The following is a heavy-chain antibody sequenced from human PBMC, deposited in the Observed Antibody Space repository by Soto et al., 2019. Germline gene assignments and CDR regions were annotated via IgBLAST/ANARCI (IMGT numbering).Heavy chain of an antibody. CDR3: ANEGKGCSSTSRPGDYYYYYGMDV. D-gene: IGHD2-2*01. J-gene: IGHJ6*02. Sequence: EVQLLESGGGLVQPGGSQRLSCAASGFTFSSYAMSWVRQAPGKGLEWVSAISGSGGSTYYADSVKGRFTISRDNAKNTLYLKMNSLRAEDTAVYYCANEGKGCSSTSRPGDYYYYYGMDVWGQGTTVTVAS. V-gene: IGHV3-23*01. CDR2: ISGSGGST. CDR1: GFTFSSYA.